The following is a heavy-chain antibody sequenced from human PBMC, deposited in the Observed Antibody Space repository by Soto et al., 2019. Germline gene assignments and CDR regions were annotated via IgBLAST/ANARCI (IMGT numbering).Heavy chain of an antibody. CDR3: VQNSGSYPEYFQH. Sequence: GGSLRLSCAASGFTFSSYWMHWVRQAPGKGLVWVSRINSDGSSTSYADSVKGRFTISRDNAKNTLYLQMNSLRAEDTAVYSCVQNSGSYPEYFQHWGQGTLVTVSS. CDR1: GFTFSSYW. V-gene: IGHV3-74*01. CDR2: INSDGSST. D-gene: IGHD1-26*01. J-gene: IGHJ1*01.